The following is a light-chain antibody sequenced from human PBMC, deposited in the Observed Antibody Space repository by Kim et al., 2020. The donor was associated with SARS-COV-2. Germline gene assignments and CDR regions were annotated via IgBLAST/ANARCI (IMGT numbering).Light chain of an antibody. Sequence: SYELTQPPSVSVSPGQTASITCSGDKLGDKYACWYQQKPGQSPVLVIYQDSKRPSGIPERLSGSNSGNTATLTISGTQAMDEADYYCQAWDSSHWVFGGG. CDR2: QDS. CDR1: KLGDKY. CDR3: QAWDSSHWV. J-gene: IGLJ3*02. V-gene: IGLV3-1*01.